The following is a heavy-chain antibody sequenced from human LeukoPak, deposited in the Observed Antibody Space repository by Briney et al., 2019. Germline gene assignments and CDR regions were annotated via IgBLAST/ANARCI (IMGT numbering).Heavy chain of an antibody. V-gene: IGHV4-59*11. CDR1: GGSISSHY. J-gene: IGHJ4*02. CDR3: ARDLNL. CDR2: IYYSGST. Sequence: SETLSLTCTVSGGSISSHYWSWIRQPPGKGLEWNGYIYYSGSTNYNPSLKSRVTISVDTSKNQFSLKLSSVTAADTAVYYCARDLNLWGQGTLVTVSS.